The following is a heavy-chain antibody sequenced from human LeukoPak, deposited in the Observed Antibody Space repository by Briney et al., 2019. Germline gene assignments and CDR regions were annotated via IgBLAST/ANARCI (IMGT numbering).Heavy chain of an antibody. CDR1: GYTFTSYD. Sequence: SVKVSCKASGYTFTSYDINWVRQAPGQGLEWMGRIIPIFGTANYAQKFQGRVTITTDESTSTAYMELSSLRSEDTAVYYCASFSSRLGYYFDYWGQGTLVTVSS. CDR2: IIPIFGTA. CDR3: ASFSSRLGYYFDY. V-gene: IGHV1-69*05. J-gene: IGHJ4*02. D-gene: IGHD6-6*01.